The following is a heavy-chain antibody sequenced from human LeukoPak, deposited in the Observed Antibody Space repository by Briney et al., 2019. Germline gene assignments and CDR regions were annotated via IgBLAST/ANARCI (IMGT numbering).Heavy chain of an antibody. D-gene: IGHD3-10*01. Sequence: GGSLRLSCAASGFTFSSYAMHWVRQAPGKGLEWVAVISYGGSNKYYADSVKGRFTISRDNSKNTLYLQMNSLRAEDTAVYYCARYGSGRTRYYGMDVWGQGTTVTVSS. J-gene: IGHJ6*02. CDR2: ISYGGSNK. CDR1: GFTFSSYA. V-gene: IGHV3-30*04. CDR3: ARYGSGRTRYYGMDV.